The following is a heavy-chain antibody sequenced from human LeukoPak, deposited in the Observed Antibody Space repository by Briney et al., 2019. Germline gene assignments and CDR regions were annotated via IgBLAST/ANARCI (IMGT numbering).Heavy chain of an antibody. J-gene: IGHJ5*02. CDR1: GGSISSYY. CDR3: ARSVRSYDSSGYYNNWFDP. V-gene: IGHV4-4*07. Sequence: PSETLSLTCTVSGGSISSYYWSWIRQPPGKGLEWIGRIYTSGSTNYNPSLKSRVTMSVDTSRNQFSLKLSSVTAADTAVYYCARSVRSYDSSGYYNNWFDPWGQGTLVTVSS. CDR2: IYTSGST. D-gene: IGHD3-22*01.